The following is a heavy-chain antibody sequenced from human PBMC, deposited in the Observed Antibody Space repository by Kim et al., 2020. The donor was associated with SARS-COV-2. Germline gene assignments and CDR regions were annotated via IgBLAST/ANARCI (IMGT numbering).Heavy chain of an antibody. CDR3: ARATMVRGVIAYYGMDV. V-gene: IGHV3-53*01. J-gene: IGHJ6*02. D-gene: IGHD3-10*01. Sequence: SVKGRFTISRDNSKNTLYLQMNRLRAEDTAVYYCARATMVRGVIAYYGMDVWGQGTTVTVSS.